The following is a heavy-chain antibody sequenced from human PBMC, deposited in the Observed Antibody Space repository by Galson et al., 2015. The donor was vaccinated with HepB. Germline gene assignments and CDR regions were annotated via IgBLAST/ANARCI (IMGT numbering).Heavy chain of an antibody. CDR1: GFTFSSYA. J-gene: IGHJ4*02. V-gene: IGHV3-23*01. D-gene: IGHD3-3*01. Sequence: SLRLSCAASGFTFSSYAMSWVRQAPGKGLEWVSGISGSGGSTNYADSVKGRFAISRDNSKNTLYLQMNSLRAEDTAVYYCAKMKGGDYDYWSGYSENWGQGTLVTVSS. CDR2: ISGSGGST. CDR3: AKMKGGDYDYWSGYSEN.